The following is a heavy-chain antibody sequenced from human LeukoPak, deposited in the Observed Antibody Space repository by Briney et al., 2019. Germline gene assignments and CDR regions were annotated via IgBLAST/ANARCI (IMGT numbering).Heavy chain of an antibody. CDR2: IIPIFGTA. V-gene: IGHV1-69*05. J-gene: IGHJ5*02. CDR3: ASTKGGYSYGLKYNWFDP. D-gene: IGHD5-18*01. Sequence: SVKVSCKASGSTFSSYAISWVRQAPGQGLEWMGGIIPIFGTANYAQKFQGRVTITTDESTSTAYMELSSLRSEDTAVYYCASTKGGYSYGLKYNWFDPWGQGTLVTVSS. CDR1: GSTFSSYA.